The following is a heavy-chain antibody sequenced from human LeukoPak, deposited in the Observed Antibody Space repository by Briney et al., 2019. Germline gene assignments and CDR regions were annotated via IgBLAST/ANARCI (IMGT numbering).Heavy chain of an antibody. J-gene: IGHJ3*02. CDR1: GFTFSIYG. CDR2: IQYDRNT. CDR3: ERDPFDM. V-gene: IGHV3-30*02. Sequence: GGTLRLSCAASGFTFSIYGMHWVRQAPGKGLEWVAFIQYDRNTYYADFVKGRFTISRDHSKSTLYLQMNSLRAEDTGVYYCERDPFDMWGRGTMVTVSS.